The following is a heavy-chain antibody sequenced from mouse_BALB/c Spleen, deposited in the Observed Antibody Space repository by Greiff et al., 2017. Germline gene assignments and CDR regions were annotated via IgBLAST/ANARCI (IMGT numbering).Heavy chain of an antibody. CDR2: ISYSGST. CDR3: ARWGYDYDYAMDY. CDR1: GDSITSGY. Sequence: VQLKESGSSLVKPSQTLSLTCSVTGDSITSGYWNWIRKFPGNKLEYMGYISYSGSTYYNPSLKSRISITRDTSKNQYYLQLNSVTTEDTATYYCARWGYDYDYAMDYWGQGTSVTVSS. D-gene: IGHD2-4*01. V-gene: IGHV3-8*02. J-gene: IGHJ4*01.